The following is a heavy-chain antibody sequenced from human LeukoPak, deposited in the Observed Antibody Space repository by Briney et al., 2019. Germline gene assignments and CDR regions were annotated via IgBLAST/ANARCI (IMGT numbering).Heavy chain of an antibody. V-gene: IGHV4-39*07. CDR2: IYYSGST. Sequence: PSETLSLTCTVSGGSISSSSYYWGWIRQPPGKGLEWIGSIYYSGSTYYNPSLKSRVTISVDTSKNQFSLKLSSVTAADTAVYYCAREPTGHHDAFDIWGQGTMVTVSS. J-gene: IGHJ3*02. CDR1: GGSISSSSYY. D-gene: IGHD3-10*01. CDR3: AREPTGHHDAFDI.